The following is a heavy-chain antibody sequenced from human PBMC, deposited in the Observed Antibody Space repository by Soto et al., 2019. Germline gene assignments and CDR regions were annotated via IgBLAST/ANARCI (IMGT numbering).Heavy chain of an antibody. Sequence: GGSLRLSCAASGFVFENYWMHWVRQAPGKGLEWVANINQDGSQNYFADAVMGRFIISRDNAKNSVHLQMNSLRAEDTAVYFCVRGIGWYSFDNWGHGTLVNVSS. CDR1: GFVFENYW. J-gene: IGHJ4*01. CDR3: VRGIGWYSFDN. V-gene: IGHV3-7*05. D-gene: IGHD6-19*01. CDR2: INQDGSQN.